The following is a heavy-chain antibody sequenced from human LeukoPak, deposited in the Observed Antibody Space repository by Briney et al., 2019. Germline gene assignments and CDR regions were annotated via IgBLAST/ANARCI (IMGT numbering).Heavy chain of an antibody. CDR1: GGTFSSYA. CDR2: IIPIFGTA. J-gene: IGHJ4*02. Sequence: SVKVSCKASGGTFSSYAISWVRQAPGQGLEWMGRIIPIFGTANYAQKFQGRVTITTDESTSTAYMELSSLRSEDTAVYYCARERGYSYGYPDHWGQGTLVTVSS. V-gene: IGHV1-69*05. CDR3: ARERGYSYGYPDH. D-gene: IGHD5-18*01.